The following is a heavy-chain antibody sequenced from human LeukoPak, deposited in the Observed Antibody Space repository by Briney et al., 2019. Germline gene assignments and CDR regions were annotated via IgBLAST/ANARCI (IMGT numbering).Heavy chain of an antibody. CDR3: AMKDY. V-gene: IGHV1-2*02. CDR2: INPNSGGT. CDR1: GGTFSSYA. Sequence: ASVKVSCKASGGTFSSYAISWVRQAPGQGLEWMGWINPNSGGTNYAQKFQGRVTMTRDTSISTAYMDLSRLTSDDTAVYYCAMKDYWGQGTLVTVSS. J-gene: IGHJ4*02.